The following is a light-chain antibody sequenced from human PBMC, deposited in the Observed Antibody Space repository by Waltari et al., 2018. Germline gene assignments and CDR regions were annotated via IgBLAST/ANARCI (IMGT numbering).Light chain of an antibody. J-gene: IGKJ2*03. CDR1: HAINKE. Sequence: DIQMTQSPSSLSASVGDRVTVTCRASHAINKELSWYRQKPGKAPTLLIFAASSLQTGVSSRFSGSGSGTDFTLTISSLQAEDVGTYYCQQDYSTPYSFGQGTKVEI. CDR3: QQDYSTPYS. V-gene: IGKV1-27*01. CDR2: AAS.